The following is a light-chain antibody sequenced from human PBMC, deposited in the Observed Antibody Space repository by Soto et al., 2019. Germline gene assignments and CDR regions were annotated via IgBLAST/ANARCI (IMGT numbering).Light chain of an antibody. Sequence: EIVMTQYPATLSVSPGERATLSCRASQSVRTSLAWYQHKPGQVPRLLIYGASTRATGVPVRFSGSGSGTDFTLTISSLQAEDVAVYYCQHYNQWPPFTFCPGTKGDIK. CDR1: QSVRTS. CDR2: GAS. J-gene: IGKJ3*01. V-gene: IGKV3-15*01. CDR3: QHYNQWPPFT.